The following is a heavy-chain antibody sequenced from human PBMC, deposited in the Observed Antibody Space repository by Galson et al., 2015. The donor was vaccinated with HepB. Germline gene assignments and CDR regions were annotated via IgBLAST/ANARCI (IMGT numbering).Heavy chain of an antibody. D-gene: IGHD6-13*01. CDR2: ISYDGSNK. V-gene: IGHV3-30*18. CDR1: GFTFSSYA. J-gene: IGHJ1*01. CDR3: AKDGRWSSAAGDRFHH. Sequence: SLRLSCAASGFTFSSYAMHWVCQAPGKGLEWVAVISYDGSNKYYADSVKGRFTISRDNSKNTVYVQMNSLRPEDTAGFYCAKDGRWSSAAGDRFHHWGPGTLFPFSP.